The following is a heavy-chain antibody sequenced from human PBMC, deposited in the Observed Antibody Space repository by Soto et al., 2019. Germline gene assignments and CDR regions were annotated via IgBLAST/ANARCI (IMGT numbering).Heavy chain of an antibody. CDR3: ARGSGYCSGGSCA. D-gene: IGHD2-15*01. Sequence: ASVKGSCKASGGTFSSYAIRWVRQAPGQGLEWMGGIIPIFGTANYAQKFQGRVTITADESTSTAYMELSSLRSEDKAVYYCARGSGYCSGGSCAWGQGTLVTV. J-gene: IGHJ5*02. CDR1: GGTFSSYA. CDR2: IIPIFGTA. V-gene: IGHV1-69*13.